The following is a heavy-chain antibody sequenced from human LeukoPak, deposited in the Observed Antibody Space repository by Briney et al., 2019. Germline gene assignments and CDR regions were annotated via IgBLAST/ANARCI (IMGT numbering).Heavy chain of an antibody. D-gene: IGHD3-10*01. V-gene: IGHV3-43*02. CDR2: ISGDGGRA. CDR1: GFTFDDCV. CDR3: AKAVGSGSYYLPYDY. J-gene: IGHJ4*02. Sequence: GGSLRLSCAASGFTFDDCVMHWVRQAPGKGLEWVSLISGDGGRAYYADSVKGRFTISRDNSKNSLYLQMNSLRTEDTALYYCAKAVGSGSYYLPYDYWGQGTLVTVSS.